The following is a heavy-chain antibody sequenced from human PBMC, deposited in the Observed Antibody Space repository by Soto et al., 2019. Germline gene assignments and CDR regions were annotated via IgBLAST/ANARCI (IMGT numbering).Heavy chain of an antibody. D-gene: IGHD3-22*01. CDR3: ARTSSGYYFDY. CDR1: GFSLINARMG. CDR2: IFSNDEK. J-gene: IGHJ4*02. V-gene: IGHV2-26*01. Sequence: SGPTLVNPTETLTLTFTVSGFSLINARMGVSWIRQPPGKALEWLAHIFSNDEKSYSTSLKSRLTISKDTSKSQVVLTMTNMDPVDTATYYCARTSSGYYFDYWGQGTLVTVSS.